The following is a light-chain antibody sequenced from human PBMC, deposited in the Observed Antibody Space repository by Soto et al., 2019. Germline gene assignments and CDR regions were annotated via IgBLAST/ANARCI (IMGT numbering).Light chain of an antibody. Sequence: DIQMTQSPSTLSASVGDRVTITCRASQNINSWLAWYQQKPGKAPKLLIYKASSLESGVPSRFSGGGSGTEFTLTISSLQPDDFATYYCQQYNSYSYTFGQGTKLEIK. CDR2: KAS. CDR3: QQYNSYSYT. J-gene: IGKJ2*01. CDR1: QNINSW. V-gene: IGKV1-5*03.